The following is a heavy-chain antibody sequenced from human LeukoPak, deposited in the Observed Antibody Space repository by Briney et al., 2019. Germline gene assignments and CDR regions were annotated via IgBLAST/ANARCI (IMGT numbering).Heavy chain of an antibody. J-gene: IGHJ4*02. CDR3: ARDDNWVFDS. Sequence: GGSLRLSCAASGFTFTSYSMNWVRQAPGKGLEWVSYIGSSSSIISYADSVKGRFTISSDNAKNSLYLQMNSLRDEDTAVYYCARDDNWVFDSWGQGTLVTVSS. V-gene: IGHV3-48*02. CDR2: IGSSSSII. D-gene: IGHD3-16*01. CDR1: GFTFTSYS.